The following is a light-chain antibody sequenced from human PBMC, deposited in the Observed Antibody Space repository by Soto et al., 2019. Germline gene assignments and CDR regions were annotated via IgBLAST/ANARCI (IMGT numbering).Light chain of an antibody. CDR3: LQDYSYPWT. Sequence: AIQMTQSPSSLSASVGDRVTITCRASQGIKNDLGWYQQKPGKAPKLLIYSASSLQSGVPSRFSGSGSGTDFTLTISCLQPEDFATYYCLQDYSYPWTFGQGTKVEVK. CDR2: SAS. CDR1: QGIKND. V-gene: IGKV1-6*01. J-gene: IGKJ1*01.